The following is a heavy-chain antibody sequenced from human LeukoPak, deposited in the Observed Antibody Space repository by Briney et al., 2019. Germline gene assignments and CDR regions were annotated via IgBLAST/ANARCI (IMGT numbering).Heavy chain of an antibody. CDR2: INPNSGGT. J-gene: IGHJ5*02. D-gene: IGHD3-10*01. CDR3: AKGYYGSGRKQLRFDP. CDR1: GYTFTGYY. Sequence: ASVKVSCKASGYTFTGYYMHWVRQAPGQGLEWMGWINPNSGGTNYAQKFQGRVTMTRDTSISTAYMELSRLRSDDTAVYYCAKGYYGSGRKQLRFDPWGQGTLVTVPS. V-gene: IGHV1-2*02.